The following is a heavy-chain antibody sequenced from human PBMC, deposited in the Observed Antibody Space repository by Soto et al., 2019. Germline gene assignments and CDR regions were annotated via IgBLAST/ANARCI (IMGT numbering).Heavy chain of an antibody. CDR1: GFTFSSYG. J-gene: IGHJ4*02. CDR2: ISYDGSNK. D-gene: IGHD3-22*01. Sequence: GGSLRLSCAASGFTFSSYGMHWVRQAPGKGLEWVAVISYDGSNKYYADSVKGRFTISRDNSKNTLYLQMNSLRAEDTAVYYCAKEGRNYYDSSGYYYYFDYWGQGTLVTVSS. CDR3: AKEGRNYYDSSGYYYYFDY. V-gene: IGHV3-30*18.